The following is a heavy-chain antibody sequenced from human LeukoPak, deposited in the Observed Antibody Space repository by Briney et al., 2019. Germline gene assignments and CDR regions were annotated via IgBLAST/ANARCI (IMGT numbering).Heavy chain of an antibody. CDR1: GYTFTSYG. CDR2: INPNSGGT. Sequence: ASVKVSCKASGYTFTSYGISWVRQAPGQGLEWMGWINPNSGGTNYAQKFQGRVTMTRDTSISTAYMELSRLRSDDTAVYYCARGELELRFRWFDPWGQGTLVTVSS. D-gene: IGHD1-7*01. J-gene: IGHJ5*02. CDR3: ARGELELRFRWFDP. V-gene: IGHV1-2*02.